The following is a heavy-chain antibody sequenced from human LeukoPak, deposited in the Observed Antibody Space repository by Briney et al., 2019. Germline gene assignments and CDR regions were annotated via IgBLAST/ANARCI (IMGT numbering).Heavy chain of an antibody. V-gene: IGHV4-59*12. CDR3: ARDYYYGSGSYPFDY. CDR2: IYYSGSA. J-gene: IGHJ4*02. Sequence: SETLSLTCTVSGGSINSYYWSWIRQPPGKGLEWIGYIYYSGSANYNPSLKSRVTISLDTSKNQFSLRLSSVTAADTAVYYCARDYYYGSGSYPFDYWGQGTLVTVSS. CDR1: GGSINSYY. D-gene: IGHD3-10*01.